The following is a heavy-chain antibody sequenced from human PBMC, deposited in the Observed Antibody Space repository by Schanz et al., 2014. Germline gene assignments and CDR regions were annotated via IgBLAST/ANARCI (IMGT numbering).Heavy chain of an antibody. CDR1: GFTFSSYW. Sequence: EVQLVQSGGGLVQPGGSLRLSCAASGFTFSSYWMHWVRQAPGKGLVWVSRINGGGSNTNYADSVKGRFTISRDNAKNTLYLQMNSLRAEDTAVYYCAKTPREYCNYDNCPNWFDSWGKGTLVTASS. CDR3: AKTPREYCNYDNCPNWFDS. CDR2: INGGGSNT. V-gene: IGHV3-74*01. D-gene: IGHD2-15*01. J-gene: IGHJ5*01.